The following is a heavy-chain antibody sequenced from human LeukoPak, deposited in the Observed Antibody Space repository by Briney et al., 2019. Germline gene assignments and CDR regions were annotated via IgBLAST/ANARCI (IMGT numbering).Heavy chain of an antibody. CDR3: ARTRSYGSGNFAVFWFDP. Sequence: SETLSLTCTVSGGSISSYYWSCIRQPPGRGLEWIGYIYYSGSTTYNPSLKSRVTISVDTSKNQFSLKLSSVTAADTAVYYCARTRSYGSGNFAVFWFDPWGQGTLVTVSS. V-gene: IGHV4-59*01. D-gene: IGHD3-10*01. J-gene: IGHJ5*02. CDR2: IYYSGST. CDR1: GGSISSYY.